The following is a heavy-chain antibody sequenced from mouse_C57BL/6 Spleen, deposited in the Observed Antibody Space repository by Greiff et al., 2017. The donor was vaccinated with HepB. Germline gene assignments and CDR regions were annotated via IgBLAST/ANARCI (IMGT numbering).Heavy chain of an antibody. CDR2: ISSGSSTI. Sequence: EVKLVESGGGLVKPGGSLKLSCAASGFTFSDYGMHGVRQAPEKGLEWVAYISSGSSTIYYADTVKGRFTISRDNAKNTLYLQMTSLRSEDTAMYYCARGRPYAMDYWGQGTSVTVSS. CDR1: GFTFSDYG. CDR3: ARGRPYAMDY. J-gene: IGHJ4*01. V-gene: IGHV5-17*01.